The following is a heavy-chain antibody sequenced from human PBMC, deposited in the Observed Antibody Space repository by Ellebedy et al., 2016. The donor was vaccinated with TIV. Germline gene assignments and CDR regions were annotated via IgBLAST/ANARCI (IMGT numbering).Heavy chain of an antibody. V-gene: IGHV4-59*01. CDR2: VFSNGNK. J-gene: IGHJ5*02. Sequence: MPSETLSLTCTVSGGSINTFSWSWIRQPPGKGLEWIGFVFSNGNKTYSPSLKTRVTISVDTSKNQFSLTLSSVTPADTAVYYCARELMVSGWVDPWGQGTLVIVSS. D-gene: IGHD2-8*01. CDR1: GGSINTFS. CDR3: ARELMVSGWVDP.